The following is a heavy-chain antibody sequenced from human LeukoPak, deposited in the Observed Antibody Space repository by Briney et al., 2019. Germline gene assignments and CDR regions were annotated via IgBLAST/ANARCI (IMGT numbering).Heavy chain of an antibody. CDR3: ARESPDFWSGYYYDY. CDR2: IYTSGST. D-gene: IGHD3-3*01. J-gene: IGHJ4*02. V-gene: IGHV4-61*02. CDR1: GGSISSGSYY. Sequence: PSQTLSLTCTVSGGSISSGSYYWSWIRQPAGKGLEWIGRIYTSGSTNYNPSLKSRVTISVDTSKNQFSLKLSSVTAADTAVYYCARESPDFWSGYYYDYWGQGTLVTVSS.